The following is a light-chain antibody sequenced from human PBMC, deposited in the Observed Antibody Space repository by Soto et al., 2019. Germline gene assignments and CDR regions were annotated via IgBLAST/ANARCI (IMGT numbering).Light chain of an antibody. CDR1: QGIGND. Sequence: AIQMAQSPSSLSASVGDIVTITCRASQGIGNDVGWYQQKPGKAPKLLLYAATTLQSGVPSRFSGTRSGTDFTLTISSLQPEDFATYYCLQDHNYPLTFGGGTKVEIK. J-gene: IGKJ4*01. V-gene: IGKV1-6*02. CDR3: LQDHNYPLT. CDR2: AAT.